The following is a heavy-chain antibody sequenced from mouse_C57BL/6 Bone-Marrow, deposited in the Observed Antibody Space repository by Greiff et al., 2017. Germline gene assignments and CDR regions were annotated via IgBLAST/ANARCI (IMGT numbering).Heavy chain of an antibody. J-gene: IGHJ2*01. Sequence: VQLQQSGAELVRPGASVKLSCTASGFNIKDDYMHWVKQRPEQGLEWIGWIDPENGDTEYASKFRGKATITADTSSNPAYLKLSSLTSEDTAVYYCTTKRVWAGFDYWGQGTTLTVSS. CDR2: IDPENGDT. CDR1: GFNIKDDY. CDR3: TTKRVWAGFDY. D-gene: IGHD2-10*02. V-gene: IGHV14-4*01.